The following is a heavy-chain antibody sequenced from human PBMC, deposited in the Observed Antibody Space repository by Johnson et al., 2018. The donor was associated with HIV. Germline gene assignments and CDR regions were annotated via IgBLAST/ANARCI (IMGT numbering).Heavy chain of an antibody. CDR2: IWYDGSNK. V-gene: IGHV3-33*06. D-gene: IGHD1-26*01. CDR1: GFTFSSYA. CDR3: ANERGTYYVIDSFDI. J-gene: IGHJ3*02. Sequence: QVQLVESGGGVVQPGRSLRLSCAASGFTFSSYAMHWVRQAPGKGLEWVAVIWYDGSNKYYADSVKGRFTISRDNSKNTLYLQMNSLRAEDTAVYYCANERGTYYVIDSFDIWGQGTMVTVSS.